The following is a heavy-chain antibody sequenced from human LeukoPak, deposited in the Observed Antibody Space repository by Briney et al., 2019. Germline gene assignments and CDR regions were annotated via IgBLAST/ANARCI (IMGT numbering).Heavy chain of an antibody. CDR3: ASLTTAEAFDI. D-gene: IGHD3-22*01. CDR1: GVPFSFYY. Sequence: SGTLSPTHAVSGVPFSFYYGSGIGRPPGKGREWIGYIYDSGSTNYNPSLKSRVTISVDTSKNQFSLKLSSVTAADTAVYYCASLTTAEAFDIWGQGTMVTVSS. CDR2: IYDSGST. V-gene: IGHV4-59*13. J-gene: IGHJ3*02.